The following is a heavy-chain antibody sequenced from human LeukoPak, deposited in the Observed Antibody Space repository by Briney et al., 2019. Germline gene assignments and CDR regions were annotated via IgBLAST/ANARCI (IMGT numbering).Heavy chain of an antibody. D-gene: IGHD3-3*01. CDR1: AYDFTGYH. Sequence: ASVKVSCKVVAYDFTGYHIHWVRQAPGQGLEWMGWINTNTGNPTYAQGFTGRFVFSLDTSVSTAYLQISSLKAEDTAVYYCARVFPGDAFDIWGQGTMVTVSS. CDR3: ARVFPGDAFDI. V-gene: IGHV7-4-1*02. J-gene: IGHJ3*02. CDR2: INTNTGNP.